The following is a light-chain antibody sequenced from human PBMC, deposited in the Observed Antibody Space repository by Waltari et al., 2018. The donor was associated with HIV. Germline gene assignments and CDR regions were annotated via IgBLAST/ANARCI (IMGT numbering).Light chain of an antibody. J-gene: IGKJ1*01. V-gene: IGKV1-12*01. CDR1: QDVHTW. Sequence: DIQMTQSPSSVSSSVGDRVPITCRASQDVHTWLAWYQQKPGKAPKLLIYATSLLQSGVPSRFSGSGFGTEFTLTISSLQAEDFAVYYCQQANHFPRTFGQGTNVEIK. CDR2: ATS. CDR3: QQANHFPRT.